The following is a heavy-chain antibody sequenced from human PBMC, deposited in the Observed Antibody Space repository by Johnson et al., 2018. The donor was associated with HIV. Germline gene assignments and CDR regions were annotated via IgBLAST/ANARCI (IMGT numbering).Heavy chain of an antibody. CDR1: GFTVSSNY. CDR2: IYSGGST. D-gene: IGHD1-26*01. Sequence: EVQLVESGGGLVQPGGSLRLSCAASGFTVSSNYMSWVRQAPGKGLEWVSVIYSGGSTYYADSVKGRFTISRDNSKNTLYLQMNSLRAEDTAVYYCARGRDSGSYGDAFDIWGQGTMVTVSS. CDR3: ARGRDSGSYGDAFDI. J-gene: IGHJ3*02. V-gene: IGHV3-66*02.